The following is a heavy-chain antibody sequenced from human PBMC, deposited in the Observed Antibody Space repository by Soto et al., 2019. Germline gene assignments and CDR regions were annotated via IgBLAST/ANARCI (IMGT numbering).Heavy chain of an antibody. CDR3: VRPLYDLDSRPPFDR. V-gene: IGHV3-74*01. CDR1: GFTFDYYW. Sequence: PGGSLRLSCAASGFTFDYYWMHWVRQAPGKGLVWVSRVHSDGTTTTYADSVKGRFTISRDNARNTLYLQMDSLRAEDTAVYYCVRPLYDLDSRPPFDRWGQGTLVTVSS. CDR2: VHSDGTTT. D-gene: IGHD3-22*01. J-gene: IGHJ4*02.